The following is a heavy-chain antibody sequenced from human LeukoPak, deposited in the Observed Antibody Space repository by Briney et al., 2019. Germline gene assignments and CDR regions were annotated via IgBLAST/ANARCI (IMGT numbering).Heavy chain of an antibody. D-gene: IGHD5-12*01. CDR1: GGTFSSYA. CDR3: ARDLGTGYSGYRALFDYGMDV. CDR2: IIPIFGTA. J-gene: IGHJ6*02. Sequence: ASVKVSCKASGGTFSSYAISWVRQAPGQGLEWMGGIIPIFGTANYAQKFQGRVTITRDTSASTAYMELSSLRSEDTAVYYCARDLGTGYSGYRALFDYGMDVWGQGTTVTVSS. V-gene: IGHV1-69*05.